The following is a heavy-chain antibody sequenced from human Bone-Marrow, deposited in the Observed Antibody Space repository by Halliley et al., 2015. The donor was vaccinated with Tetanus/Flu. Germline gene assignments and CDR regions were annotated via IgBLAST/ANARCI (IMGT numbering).Heavy chain of an antibody. Sequence: EWIGYIHHSGDIKYNPSLKSRVTISVDTSKNQFSLRLSSVTAADTAVYYCARDYLCGYDFQFWGQGTLVTVSS. V-gene: IGHV4-59*01. CDR3: ARDYLCGYDFQF. J-gene: IGHJ4*02. D-gene: IGHD5-12*01. CDR2: IHHSGDI.